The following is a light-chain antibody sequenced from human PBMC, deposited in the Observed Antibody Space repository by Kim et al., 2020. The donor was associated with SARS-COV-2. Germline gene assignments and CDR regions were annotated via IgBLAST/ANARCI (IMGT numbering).Light chain of an antibody. J-gene: IGLJ3*02. CDR3: SSWDRSLTVWM. CDR1: GNNVGFEG. CDR2: RNN. V-gene: IGLV10-54*01. Sequence: RPTATLTCTGSGNNVGFEGAAWLQQHQGHPPKLLFFRNNARPSGISQRFSVARSGNTASLTITGLRPEDEADYYCSSWDRSLTVWMFGGGTQLTVL.